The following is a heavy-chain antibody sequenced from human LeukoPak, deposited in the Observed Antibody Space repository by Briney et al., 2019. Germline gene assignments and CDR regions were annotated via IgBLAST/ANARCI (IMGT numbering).Heavy chain of an antibody. CDR2: IRYDGSNK. CDR1: GFTFSSYG. D-gene: IGHD6-25*01. V-gene: IGHV3-30*02. Sequence: GGSLRLSCAASGFTFSSYGMHWVRQAPGKGLEWVAFIRYDGSNKYYADSVKGRFTISRDNSKNTLYLQMNSLRAEDTAVYYRAKGRGPFIAAIDYWGQGTLVTVSS. J-gene: IGHJ4*02. CDR3: AKGRGPFIAAIDY.